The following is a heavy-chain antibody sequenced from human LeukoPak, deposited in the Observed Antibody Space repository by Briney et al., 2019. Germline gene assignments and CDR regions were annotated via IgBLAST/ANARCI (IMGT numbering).Heavy chain of an antibody. D-gene: IGHD5-24*01. CDR2: INHSGST. Sequence: SETLSLTCAVYGGSFSGYYWSWIRQPPGKGLEWIGEINHSGSTNYNPSLKSRVTISVDTSKNQFSLKLSSVTAADTAVHYCARGLSWLQSSYYFDYWGQGTLVTVSS. CDR3: ARGLSWLQSSYYFDY. J-gene: IGHJ4*02. V-gene: IGHV4-34*01. CDR1: GGSFSGYY.